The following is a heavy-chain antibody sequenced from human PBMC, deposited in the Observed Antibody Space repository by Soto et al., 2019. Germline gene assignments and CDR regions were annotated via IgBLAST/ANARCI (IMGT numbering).Heavy chain of an antibody. D-gene: IGHD2-21*01. CDR2: ISHSGATI. CDR3: ARGAFWYSTSTTDDAFDV. Sequence: PGGSLRLSCAASGFQFGSYEMNWVRQAPGKGLEWVAHISHSGATIFYADSVKGRFTISRDNTNNSLSLLMNSLRAEDTAIYYCARGAFWYSTSTTDDAFDVWGQGTVVTVSS. V-gene: IGHV3-48*03. J-gene: IGHJ3*01. CDR1: GFQFGSYE.